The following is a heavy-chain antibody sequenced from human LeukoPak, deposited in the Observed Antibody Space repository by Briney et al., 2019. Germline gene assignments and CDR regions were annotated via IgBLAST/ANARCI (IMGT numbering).Heavy chain of an antibody. CDR2: IHYRGTT. Sequence: SETLSLTCTVSGGSISGFYWSWIRQPPGKGLEWIGYIHYRGTTNYNPSLKSRATISVDTSRSQFSLNLRSVSAADTAVYYCARQSVALGAFNIWGQGTVVTVSS. D-gene: IGHD3-16*01. CDR3: ARQSVALGAFNI. CDR1: GGSISGFY. V-gene: IGHV4-59*01. J-gene: IGHJ3*02.